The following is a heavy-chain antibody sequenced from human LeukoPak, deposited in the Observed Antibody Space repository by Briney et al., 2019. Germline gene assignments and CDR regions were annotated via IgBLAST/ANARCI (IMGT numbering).Heavy chain of an antibody. J-gene: IGHJ6*03. CDR2: ISSNGGST. D-gene: IGHD4-11*01. CDR3: ARGTDDYSKGNYYYMDV. V-gene: IGHV3-64*01. CDR1: GFTFSSYA. Sequence: PGGSLRLSCAASGFTFSSYAMYWVRQAPGKGLEYVSAISSNGGSTYYANSVKGRFTISRDNSKNTLYLQMGSLRAEDMAVYYCARGTDDYSKGNYYYMDVWGKGTTVTVSS.